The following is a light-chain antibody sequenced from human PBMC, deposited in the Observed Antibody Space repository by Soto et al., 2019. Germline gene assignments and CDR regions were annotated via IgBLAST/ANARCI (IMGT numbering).Light chain of an antibody. CDR3: QQYNSYPWT. V-gene: IGKV1-5*01. CDR1: QSTSSW. CDR2: DVS. Sequence: DIQMTQSPSTLSGSVGDRVTITCRASQSTSSWLAWYQQKPGKAPKLLIYDVSSLESGVPSRFSGSGSGTEFTLAISSLQPDDFATYYCQQYNSYPWTFGQGTKVDIK. J-gene: IGKJ1*01.